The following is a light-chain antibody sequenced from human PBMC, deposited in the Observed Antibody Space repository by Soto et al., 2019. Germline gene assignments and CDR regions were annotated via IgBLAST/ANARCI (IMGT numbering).Light chain of an antibody. Sequence: EIELTQSPATLSLSPGERATLSCRASQSVTTFLAWYQQKPDQAPRLLIYDASTRATGIPARFSGSGSGTDFTLTISSLEPEDFAVYYCQQRSNWPPVITFGGGTKVEIK. CDR3: QQRSNWPPVIT. V-gene: IGKV3-11*01. CDR1: QSVTTF. CDR2: DAS. J-gene: IGKJ4*01.